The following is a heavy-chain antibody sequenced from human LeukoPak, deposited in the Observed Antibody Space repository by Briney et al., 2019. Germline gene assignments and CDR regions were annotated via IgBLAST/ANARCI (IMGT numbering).Heavy chain of an antibody. Sequence: TGGSLRLSCATSEFTFSRYWMTWVRQAPGKGLEWVANIHPDGSAKYHVDSLRGRFTISRDNAKNSLYLQMNSLRAEDTAVYYCARVCVSGWTECMDYWGQGILVTVST. CDR2: IHPDGSAK. V-gene: IGHV3-7*01. CDR1: EFTFSRYW. J-gene: IGHJ4*02. D-gene: IGHD6-19*01. CDR3: ARVCVSGWTECMDY.